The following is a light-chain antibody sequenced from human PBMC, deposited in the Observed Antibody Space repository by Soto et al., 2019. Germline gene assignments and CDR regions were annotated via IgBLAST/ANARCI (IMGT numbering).Light chain of an antibody. V-gene: IGKV3-11*01. Sequence: EIVLTQSPATLSLSPGERATLSCRASQSVSSYLAWYQQKPGQAPRLLIYDASNRATGIPARFSGSGSGTDFTLTISSLESEDVGVYYCQQRSNWPLITFGQGTRLEIK. CDR1: QSVSSY. CDR2: DAS. CDR3: QQRSNWPLIT. J-gene: IGKJ5*01.